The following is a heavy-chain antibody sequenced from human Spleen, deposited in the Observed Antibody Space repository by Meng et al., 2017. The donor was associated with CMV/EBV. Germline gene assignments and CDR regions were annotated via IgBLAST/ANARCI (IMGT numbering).Heavy chain of an antibody. CDR1: GFTFSNYG. V-gene: IGHV3-30*02. J-gene: IGHJ4*02. CDR3: AKRSTTQCSGGSCYTSYFDY. Sequence: GESLKISCAASGFTFSNYGMHWVRQAPGKGLEWVAFIRYDGSNKYYADSVKGRFTISRDNSKNTLYLQMKSLRAEDTAVYYCAKRSTTQCSGGSCYTSYFDYWGQGTLVTVSS. CDR2: IRYDGSNK. D-gene: IGHD2-15*01.